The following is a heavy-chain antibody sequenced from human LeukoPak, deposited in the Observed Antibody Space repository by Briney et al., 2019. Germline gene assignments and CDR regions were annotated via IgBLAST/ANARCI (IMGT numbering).Heavy chain of an antibody. CDR1: GFSFRDYE. D-gene: IGHD6-19*01. CDR3: AREGGTGWFFDS. V-gene: IGHV3-48*01. Sequence: GGSLRLSCAASGFSFRDYEMNWVRQAPGKGLEWVSYISITSNTIHYADSVKGRFTVSRDNSKNPPFLQMNTLRAEDTAVYYCAREGGTGWFFDSWGQGTLVSVSS. CDR2: ISITSNTI. J-gene: IGHJ4*02.